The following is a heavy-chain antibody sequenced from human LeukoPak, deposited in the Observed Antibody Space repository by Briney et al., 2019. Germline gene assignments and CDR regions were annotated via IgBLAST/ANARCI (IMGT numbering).Heavy chain of an antibody. Sequence: GGSLRLSCAASGFTFSSYWMHWVRQAPGKGLVWVSRINSDGSSTSYADSVKGRFTISRDNAKNTLYLQMNSLRAEDTAVYYCPRVWGYYYDSSGYYNGFDPWGQETLVTVPS. V-gene: IGHV3-74*01. CDR1: GFTFSSYW. J-gene: IGHJ5*02. D-gene: IGHD3-22*01. CDR3: PRVWGYYYDSSGYYNGFDP. CDR2: INSDGSST.